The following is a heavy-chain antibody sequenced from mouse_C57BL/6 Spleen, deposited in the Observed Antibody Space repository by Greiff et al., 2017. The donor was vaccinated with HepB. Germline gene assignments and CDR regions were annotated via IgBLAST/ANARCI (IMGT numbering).Heavy chain of an antibody. J-gene: IGHJ1*03. CDR1: GYTFTSYW. CDR2: IYPGSGST. D-gene: IGHD3-1*01. CDR3: ARGATEVSPYWYFDV. V-gene: IGHV1-55*01. Sequence: QVQLQQPGAELVKPGASVKMSCKASGYTFTSYWITWVKQRPGQGLEWIGHIYPGSGSTNYNEKFKSKATLTVDKSSSTAYMQLSSLTSEDSAVYYCARGATEVSPYWYFDVWGTGTTVTVSS.